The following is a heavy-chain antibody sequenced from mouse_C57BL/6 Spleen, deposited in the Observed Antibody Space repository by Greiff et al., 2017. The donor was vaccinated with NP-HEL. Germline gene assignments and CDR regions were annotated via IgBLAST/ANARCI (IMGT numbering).Heavy chain of an antibody. Sequence: VQLQKSGPGLVKPSQSLSLTCSVTGYSITSGYYWNWIRQFPGNKLEWMGYISYDGSNNYNPSLKNRISITRDTSKNQFFLKLNSVTTEDTATYYCAREGPYYGSSYDYFDYWGQGTTLTVSS. CDR3: AREGPYYGSSYDYFDY. V-gene: IGHV3-6*01. D-gene: IGHD1-1*01. CDR2: ISYDGSN. CDR1: GYSITSGYY. J-gene: IGHJ2*01.